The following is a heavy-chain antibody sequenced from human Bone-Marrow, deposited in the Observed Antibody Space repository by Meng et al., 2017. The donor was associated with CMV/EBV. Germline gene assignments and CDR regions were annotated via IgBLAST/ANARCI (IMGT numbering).Heavy chain of an antibody. V-gene: IGHV3-30*02. CDR1: GFTFSSYA. D-gene: IGHD5-24*01. J-gene: IGHJ3*02. CDR3: VRDFAATMVWAFHI. Sequence: GGSLRLSCAASGFTFSSYAMHWVRQAPGKGLEWVAFIRYDGSDKYYAESVKGRFTISRDKSKNTLYLQMNSLRAEDTAVYYCVRDFAATMVWAFHIWGQGTMVTVSS. CDR2: IRYDGSDK.